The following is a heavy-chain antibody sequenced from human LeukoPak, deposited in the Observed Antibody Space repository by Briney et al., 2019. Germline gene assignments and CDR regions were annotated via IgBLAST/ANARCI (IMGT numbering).Heavy chain of an antibody. V-gene: IGHV3-23*01. Sequence: PGGSLRLSCAASRFSFSSFAMSWVRQAPGKGLEWVSSISDSGSSTYYADSVKGRFNISRDNSRNTLYLQMRSLRAEDTAVYYCARGGQVGAGTRAFHVWGQGTMVTVSS. CDR3: ARGGQVGAGTRAFHV. CDR2: ISDSGSST. CDR1: RFSFSSFA. D-gene: IGHD1-26*01. J-gene: IGHJ3*01.